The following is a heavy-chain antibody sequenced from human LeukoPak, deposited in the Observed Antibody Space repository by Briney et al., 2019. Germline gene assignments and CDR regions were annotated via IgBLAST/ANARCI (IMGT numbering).Heavy chain of an antibody. J-gene: IGHJ4*02. V-gene: IGHV3-21*01. Sequence: GGSLRLSCAASGFTFSSYSMNGVRQAPGKGLEWVSSISSSSSYIYYADSVKGRFTISRDNAKNSLYMQMNSLRAEDTAVYYCARTGWPYYYDSSGYRYFDYWGQGTLVTVSS. D-gene: IGHD3-22*01. CDR3: ARTGWPYYYDSSGYRYFDY. CDR1: GFTFSSYS. CDR2: ISSSSSYI.